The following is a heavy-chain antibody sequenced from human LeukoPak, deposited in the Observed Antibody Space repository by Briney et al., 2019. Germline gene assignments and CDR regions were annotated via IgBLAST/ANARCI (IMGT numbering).Heavy chain of an antibody. CDR2: IYYSGST. D-gene: IGHD2-15*01. CDR3: ARDTGVVVGYFQH. V-gene: IGHV4-59*01. J-gene: IGHJ1*01. CDR1: GGSISTYY. Sequence: SQTLSLTCTVSGGSISTYYWSWIRQPPGKGLEWIGYIYYSGSTSYNPSLKSRITISVDTFKNQFSLKLSSVTAADTAVYYCARDTGVVVGYFQHWGQGTLVTVSS.